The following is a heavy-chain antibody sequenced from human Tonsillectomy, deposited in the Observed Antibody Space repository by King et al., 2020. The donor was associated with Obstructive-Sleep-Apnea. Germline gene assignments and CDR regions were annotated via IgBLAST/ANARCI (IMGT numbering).Heavy chain of an antibody. D-gene: IGHD4-17*01. J-gene: IGHJ6*02. CDR2: IRSKAYGGTT. Sequence: VQLVESGGGLVQPGRSLRLSCTASGFTFGDYAMSWFRQAPGKGLEWVGFIRSKAYGGTTEYAASVKGRFTISRDDSKSIAYLQMNSLKTEDTAVYYCTRVLTTVTRANYGMDVWGQGTTVTVSS. CDR1: GFTFGDYA. V-gene: IGHV3-49*03. CDR3: TRVLTTVTRANYGMDV.